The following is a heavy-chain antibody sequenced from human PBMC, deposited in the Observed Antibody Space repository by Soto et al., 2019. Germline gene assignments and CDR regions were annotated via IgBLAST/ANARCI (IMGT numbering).Heavy chain of an antibody. CDR1: GFTFSSYW. V-gene: IGHV3-74*01. CDR2: INSEGTGT. CDR3: VRDYDSSGYNSDY. J-gene: IGHJ4*02. Sequence: HPGGSLRLSCAASGFTFSSYWMHWVRQVPGNGLVWVSRINSEGTGTIYADSVKGRFTISRDNAKNTLYLQMNSLRAEDTAVYYCVRDYDSSGYNSDYWGQGTPVTVSS. D-gene: IGHD3-22*01.